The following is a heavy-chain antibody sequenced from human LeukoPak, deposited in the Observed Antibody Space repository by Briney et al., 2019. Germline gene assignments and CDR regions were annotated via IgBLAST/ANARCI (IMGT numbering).Heavy chain of an antibody. V-gene: IGHV4-59*11. CDR2: ISSNGNT. CDR3: ARDKGRTGTSELDS. Sequence: PSETLSLTCTISSGSISYHYWNWIRQPPGKGLEWIGEISSNGNTNYNPSLKSRVTISLDTSKNQFSLRLSSVTAADTAVYYCARDKGRTGTSELDSWGQGTLATVSS. CDR1: SGSISYHY. D-gene: IGHD1-7*01. J-gene: IGHJ4*02.